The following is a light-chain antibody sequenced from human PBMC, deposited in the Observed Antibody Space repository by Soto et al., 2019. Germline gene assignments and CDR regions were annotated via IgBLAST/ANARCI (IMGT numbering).Light chain of an antibody. V-gene: IGLV2-23*02. Sequence: QSALTQPASVSGSPGQSITISCTGTHSDVGSYNLVSWYQQHPGKAPKVIIYEVSERPSGVSDRFSGSKSGNTASLMISGLQAEDEADYYCCSYAVSTTQTYVFGSGTKVTVL. CDR2: EVS. CDR3: CSYAVSTTQTYV. J-gene: IGLJ1*01. CDR1: HSDVGSYNL.